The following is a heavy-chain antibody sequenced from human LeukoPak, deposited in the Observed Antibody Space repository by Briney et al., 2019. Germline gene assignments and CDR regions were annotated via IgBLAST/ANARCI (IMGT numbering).Heavy chain of an antibody. CDR3: ASHSGGYAY. CDR2: IYYTGT. Sequence: SETLSLTCTVSGGSVTDYYWSWIRQSPGKGLEWIGYIYYTGTSYNPSLKSRVTISLHTSRNQFSLKLSSVTAADTAVYYCASHSGGYAYWGQGTLVTVSS. V-gene: IGHV4-59*02. CDR1: GGSVTDYY. J-gene: IGHJ4*02. D-gene: IGHD5-12*01.